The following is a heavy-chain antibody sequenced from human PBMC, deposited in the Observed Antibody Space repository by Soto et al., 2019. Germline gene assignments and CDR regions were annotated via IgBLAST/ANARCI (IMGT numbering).Heavy chain of an antibody. V-gene: IGHV3-33*01. J-gene: IGHJ4*02. CDR2: IWYDGSNK. Sequence: QVQLVESGGGVVQPGRSLRLSCAASGFTFSSYGMHWVRQAPGKGLEWVAVIWYDGSNKYYADSVKGRFTISRDNSKNTLYLQKNSLRAEDTAVYYCAREGQSSSWNINHFDYCGQGALVTVA. CDR1: GFTFSSYG. CDR3: AREGQSSSWNINHFDY. D-gene: IGHD6-13*01.